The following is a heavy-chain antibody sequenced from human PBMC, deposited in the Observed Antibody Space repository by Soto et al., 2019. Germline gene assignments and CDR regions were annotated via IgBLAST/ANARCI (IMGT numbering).Heavy chain of an antibody. CDR3: ARAPILVGVTPYENYFDS. D-gene: IGHD3-3*01. V-gene: IGHV1-69*13. CDR2: SIPIFGTA. J-gene: IGHJ4*02. CDR1: GWTCSNWD. Sequence: SAEVSCSASGWTCSNWDMTWVREASGQRLEWMGGSIPIFGTANYAQKFQGRVTIIADESTSTAYMEVTSLRSEDTAVYYCARAPILVGVTPYENYFDSWGQGTLVTVSS.